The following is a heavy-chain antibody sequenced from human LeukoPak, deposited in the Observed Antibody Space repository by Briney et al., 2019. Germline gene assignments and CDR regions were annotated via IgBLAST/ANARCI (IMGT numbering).Heavy chain of an antibody. J-gene: IGHJ6*03. Sequence: TGGSLRLSCAASGFTFSRYWMTWVRQAPGKGLEWVANIKEDGSETYYVDSLKGRFTISRDNAKNSMYLQMNSLRAEDTAVYYCARRYCSSTSCYRTMDVWGKGTTVTVSS. D-gene: IGHD2-2*02. CDR1: GFTFSRYW. CDR3: ARRYCSSTSCYRTMDV. V-gene: IGHV3-7*01. CDR2: IKEDGSET.